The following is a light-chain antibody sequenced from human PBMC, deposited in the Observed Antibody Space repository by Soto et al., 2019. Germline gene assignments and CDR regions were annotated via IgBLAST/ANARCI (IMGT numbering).Light chain of an antibody. J-gene: IGKJ5*01. Sequence: DIQMTQSPSSVSASVVDRVTITCLASQGIGTWLAWYQQKPGKAPKLLIYDASTLQSGVPSRFSGSGSGTDFTLTINSLQPEDFATYYCQQAYSFPITFGQGTRLEIK. CDR1: QGIGTW. V-gene: IGKV1-12*01. CDR3: QQAYSFPIT. CDR2: DAS.